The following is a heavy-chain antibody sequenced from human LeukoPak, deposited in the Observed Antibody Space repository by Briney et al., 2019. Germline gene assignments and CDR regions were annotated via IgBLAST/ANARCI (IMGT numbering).Heavy chain of an antibody. CDR1: GFTFSSYG. CDR3: AKDITGYSSGWLFDY. V-gene: IGHV3-33*06. CDR2: IWYDGSNK. Sequence: GGSLRLSCAASGFTFSSYGMHWVRQAPGKGLEWVAVIWYDGSNKYYADSVKGRFTISRDNSKNTLYLQMNSLRAEDTAVYYCAKDITGYSSGWLFDYWGQGTLVTVSS. D-gene: IGHD6-19*01. J-gene: IGHJ4*02.